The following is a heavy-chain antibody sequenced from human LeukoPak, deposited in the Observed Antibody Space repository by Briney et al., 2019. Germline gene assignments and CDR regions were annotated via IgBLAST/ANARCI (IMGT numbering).Heavy chain of an antibody. J-gene: IGHJ4*02. D-gene: IGHD3-22*01. CDR3: ARDGDSSGPYYYFDY. CDR1: GGSISSYY. CDR2: IYYSGST. Sequence: SETLSLTCTVSGGSISSYYWSWIRQPPGKGLEWIGYIYYSGSTKYNPSLKSRVTISADTSKNQFSLKLSSVTAADTAVYYCARDGDSSGPYYYFDYWGQGALVTVSS. V-gene: IGHV4-59*01.